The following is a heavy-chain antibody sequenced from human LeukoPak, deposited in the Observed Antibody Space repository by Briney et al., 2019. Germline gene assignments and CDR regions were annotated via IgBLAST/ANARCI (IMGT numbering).Heavy chain of an antibody. Sequence: SETLSLTCTVSGYSISSGYYWGWIRQPPGKGLEWIGSIYHSGSTYYNPSLKSRVTISVDTSKNQFSLKLSSVTAADTAVYYCGGRRHSSGYWIWGQGTLVTVSS. D-gene: IGHD3-22*01. CDR2: IYHSGST. J-gene: IGHJ4*02. V-gene: IGHV4-38-2*02. CDR1: GYSISSGYY. CDR3: GGRRHSSGYWI.